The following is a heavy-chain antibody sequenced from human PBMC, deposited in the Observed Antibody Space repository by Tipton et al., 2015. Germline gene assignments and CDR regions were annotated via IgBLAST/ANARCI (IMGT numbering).Heavy chain of an antibody. CDR3: ARAYTRDYCINGVCWLTFDY. D-gene: IGHD2-8*01. CDR2: IIPMFGAA. CDR1: GGTFRSYA. Sequence: QLVQSGAEVKKPGSSVKVSCKASGGTFRSYAISWVRQAPGQGLEWMGGIIPMFGAAIYAQKFQGRITITADNSTSSGYMELSSLRSEDTAVYYCARAYTRDYCINGVCWLTFDYWGQGTLVTVAS. V-gene: IGHV1-69*06. J-gene: IGHJ4*02.